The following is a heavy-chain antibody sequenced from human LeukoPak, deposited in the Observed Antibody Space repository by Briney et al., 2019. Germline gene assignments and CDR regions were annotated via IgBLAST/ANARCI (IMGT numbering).Heavy chain of an antibody. CDR3: TTASYDYYDTSGYSFGGF. D-gene: IGHD3-22*01. CDR2: IKSKSDGETT. CDR1: GFTFNNAW. J-gene: IGHJ4*02. V-gene: IGHV3-15*01. Sequence: GGSLTLSCAASGFTFNNAWLNWVRHAPGKGLEWVGRIKSKSDGETTTYAATVRGRFNISRDDSKNMLYLHMISLKTEDTAVYYCTTASYDYYDTSGYSFGGFWGQGTLVTVSS.